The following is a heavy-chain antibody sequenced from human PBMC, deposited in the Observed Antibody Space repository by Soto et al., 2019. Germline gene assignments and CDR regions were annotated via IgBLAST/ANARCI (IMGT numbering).Heavy chain of an antibody. J-gene: IGHJ4*02. CDR1: GSTFSSYS. CDR3: ARGPLYCSGGSCYSHFDY. Sequence: EGKLVESGGGLVQPGGSLRLSCAASGSTFSSYSMNWVRQAPGKGLEWVSYISSSSSTIYYADSVKGRFTISRDNAKNSLYLQMNSLRDEDTAVYYCARGPLYCSGGSCYSHFDYWGQGTLVTVSS. V-gene: IGHV3-48*02. CDR2: ISSSSSTI. D-gene: IGHD2-15*01.